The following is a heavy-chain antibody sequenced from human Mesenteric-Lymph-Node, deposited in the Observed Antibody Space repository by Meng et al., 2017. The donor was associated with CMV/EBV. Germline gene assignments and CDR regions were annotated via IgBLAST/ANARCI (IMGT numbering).Heavy chain of an antibody. J-gene: IGHJ3*02. Sequence: GESLKISCAASGFTFSSYAMSWVRQAPGKGLEWVSAISGSGGNTYYADSVKGRFTISRDNSKNTLYLQMNSLRAEDTAVYYCARESRIAVATSGAFDIWGQGTMVTVSS. CDR1: GFTFSSYA. D-gene: IGHD6-19*01. V-gene: IGHV3-23*01. CDR3: ARESRIAVATSGAFDI. CDR2: ISGSGGNT.